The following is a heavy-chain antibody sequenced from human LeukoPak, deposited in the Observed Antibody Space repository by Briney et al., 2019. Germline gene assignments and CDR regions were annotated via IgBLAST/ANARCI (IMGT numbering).Heavy chain of an antibody. Sequence: GASVKVSCKASGYTFTSYGISWVRQAPGQGLEWMGWVNPNNGDTNYAQKFQGRVTMTRDTSITTAYMELNRLRSDDTAVYYCARRETNTQWGFDYWGRGTLVTVSS. CDR2: VNPNNGDT. CDR1: GYTFTSYG. CDR3: ARRETNTQWGFDY. J-gene: IGHJ4*02. V-gene: IGHV1-2*02. D-gene: IGHD1-26*01.